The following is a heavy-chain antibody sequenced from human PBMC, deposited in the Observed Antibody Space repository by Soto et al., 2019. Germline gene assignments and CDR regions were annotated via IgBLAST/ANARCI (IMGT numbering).Heavy chain of an antibody. Sequence: PSETLSLTCSVSGDSINSDNYYWGWIRHPPGKGLEWIGSIYYRGNTYYNPSLKTRVTISLDKSKSQFSLKLNSVTAADSAVYFCARLEGLATISYYFDYWGQGTLVTVSS. CDR3: ARLEGLATISYYFDY. V-gene: IGHV4-39*01. D-gene: IGHD3-9*01. J-gene: IGHJ4*02. CDR1: GDSINSDNYY. CDR2: IYYRGNT.